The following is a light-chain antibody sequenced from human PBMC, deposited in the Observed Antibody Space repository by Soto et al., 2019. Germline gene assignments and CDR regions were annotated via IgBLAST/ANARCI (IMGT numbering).Light chain of an antibody. CDR3: QSYDNSLSGLV. Sequence: QSVLTQPPSVSGAPGQRVTLSCTGSRSNIGAGYDVHWYQQLPGTAPKLLIYDNSHRPSGVPDRFSGSNSGTSGSLAITGLQAEDEADYYCQSYDNSLSGLVFGGGTKLTVL. CDR2: DNS. CDR1: RSNIGAGYD. J-gene: IGLJ2*01. V-gene: IGLV1-40*01.